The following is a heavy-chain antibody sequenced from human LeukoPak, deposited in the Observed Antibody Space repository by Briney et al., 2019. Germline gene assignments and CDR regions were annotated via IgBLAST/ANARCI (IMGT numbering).Heavy chain of an antibody. CDR3: AAYTTMVTQDDAFDI. J-gene: IGHJ3*02. D-gene: IGHD4-23*01. CDR2: IIPILGIA. CDR1: GGTFSSYA. V-gene: IGHV1-69*04. Sequence: ASVKVSCKASGGTFSSYAISWVRQAPGQGLEWMGRIIPILGIANYAQKFQGRVTITADKSTSTAYMELSSLRSEDTAVYYCAAYTTMVTQDDAFDIWGQGTMVTVSS.